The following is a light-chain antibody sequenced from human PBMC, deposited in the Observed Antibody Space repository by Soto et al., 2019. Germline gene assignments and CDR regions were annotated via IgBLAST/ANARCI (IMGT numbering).Light chain of an antibody. V-gene: IGKV3-20*01. CDR1: QSVSSNY. CDR3: HKYGSAPWT. CDR2: GAS. J-gene: IGKJ1*01. Sequence: IVWTQSPGTLSLAPGERCALSCMASQSVSSNYVAWYQQKPGQAPRLLISGASNRATGTPDRFRGSGSGTDFTLTITRLEPEDFAVYYCHKYGSAPWTFGQGTKGDNK.